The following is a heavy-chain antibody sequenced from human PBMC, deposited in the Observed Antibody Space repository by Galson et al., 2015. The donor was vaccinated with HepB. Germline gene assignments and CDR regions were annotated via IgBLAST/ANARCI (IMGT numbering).Heavy chain of an antibody. CDR1: GFTFSNNW. CDR2: IISDGTGT. Sequence: SLRLSCAASGFTFSNNWVHWVRQAPGKGLVWVSRIISDGTGTNYADFAKGRFTVSRDNAKNTLYLQMNSLRSDDTAVYYCARGRYYGLDVWGQGTTVTVSS. CDR3: ARGRYYGLDV. V-gene: IGHV3-74*01. J-gene: IGHJ6*02.